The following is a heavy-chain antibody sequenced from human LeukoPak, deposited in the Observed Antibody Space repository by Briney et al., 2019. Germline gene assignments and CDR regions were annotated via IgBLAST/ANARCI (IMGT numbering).Heavy chain of an antibody. J-gene: IGHJ4*02. CDR2: IYYSGST. CDR3: ARLFHPALSGNYPFDY. V-gene: IGHV4-59*01. CDR1: RGSISSYY. D-gene: IGHD1-26*01. Sequence: SETLSLTCTVSRGSISSYYWSWIRQPPGKGLEWIAYIYYSGSTSYNPSLKSRVTISVDTSKNQFSLKLNSVTAADTAMYYCARLFHPALSGNYPFDYWGQGTLVTVSS.